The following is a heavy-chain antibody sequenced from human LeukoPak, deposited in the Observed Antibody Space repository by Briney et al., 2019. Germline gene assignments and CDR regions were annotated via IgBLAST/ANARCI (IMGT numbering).Heavy chain of an antibody. Sequence: GGSLRLSCAASGFTFSSYSMNWVRQAPGKGLEWVSSISSSSSTIYYADSVKGRFTISRDNAKNSLYLQMNSLRAEDTAVYYCARDWGSSIAPEAFDIWGQGTMVTVSS. CDR1: GFTFSSYS. CDR2: ISSSSSTI. CDR3: ARDWGSSIAPEAFDI. V-gene: IGHV3-48*01. J-gene: IGHJ3*02. D-gene: IGHD6-6*01.